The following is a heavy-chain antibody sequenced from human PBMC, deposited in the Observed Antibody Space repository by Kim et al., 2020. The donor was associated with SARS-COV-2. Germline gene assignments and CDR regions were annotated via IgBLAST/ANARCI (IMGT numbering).Heavy chain of an antibody. D-gene: IGHD2-2*01. CDR1: GGSFSGYY. V-gene: IGHV4-34*01. Sequence: SETLSLTCAVYGGSFSGYYWSWIRQPPGKGLEWIGEINHSGSTNYNPSLKSRVTISVDTSKNQFSLKLSSVTAVDTAVYYCAAIKRYCSSTSCPFDYWGQGTLVTVSS. J-gene: IGHJ4*02. CDR2: INHSGST. CDR3: AAIKRYCSSTSCPFDY.